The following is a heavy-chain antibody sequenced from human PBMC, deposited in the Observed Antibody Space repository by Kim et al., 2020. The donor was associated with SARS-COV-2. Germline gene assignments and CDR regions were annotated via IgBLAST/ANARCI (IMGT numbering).Heavy chain of an antibody. CDR3: ARLGGSGWYTNYYYGMDV. D-gene: IGHD6-19*01. Sequence: KSRVYISGDTSKNQFSLKLSSVTAADTAVYYCARLGGSGWYTNYYYGMDVWGQGTTVTVSS. J-gene: IGHJ6*02. V-gene: IGHV4-39*01.